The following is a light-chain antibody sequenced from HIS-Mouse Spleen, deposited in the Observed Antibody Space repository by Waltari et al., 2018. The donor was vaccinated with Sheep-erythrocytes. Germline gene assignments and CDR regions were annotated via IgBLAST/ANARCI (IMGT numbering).Light chain of an antibody. CDR2: EGS. CDR3: CSYAGSSTWV. J-gene: IGLJ3*02. V-gene: IGLV2-23*01. CDR1: SXXVXVYXX. Sequence: LTXSXXGTSXXVXVYXXXSCYXXHPGKAPKLMIYEGSKRPSXVXXXFSGSXXGXXASLXISGLQAEDEADYYCCSYAGSSTWVFXXGXKLTVL.